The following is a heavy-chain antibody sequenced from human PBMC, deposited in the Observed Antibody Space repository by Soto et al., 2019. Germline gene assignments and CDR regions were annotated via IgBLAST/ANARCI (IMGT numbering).Heavy chain of an antibody. CDR1: GYTLTELS. Sequence: ASVKVSCKVSGYTLTELSMHWVRQAPGKGLEWMGGFDPEDGETIYAQKFQGRVTITEDTSTDTAYMELSSLRSEDTAVYYCAKREGPWGQGTLVTVSS. CDR2: FDPEDGET. CDR3: AKREGP. J-gene: IGHJ5*02. V-gene: IGHV1-24*01.